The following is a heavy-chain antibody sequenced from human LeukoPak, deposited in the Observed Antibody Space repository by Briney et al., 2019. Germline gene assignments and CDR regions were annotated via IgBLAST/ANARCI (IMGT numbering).Heavy chain of an antibody. D-gene: IGHD2-8*01. CDR3: ARLAFCTNAVCFSNYYYSMDV. V-gene: IGHV5-51*01. CDR1: GYSFTSYW. J-gene: IGHJ6*03. Sequence: GESLKISCRGSGYSFTSYWIGWVRQMPGKGLEWMGIIYPDDSDTKYSPSFQGQVTISADKSISTAYLQWSSLKASDTAMYYCARLAFCTNAVCFSNYYYSMDVWGRGTTVTVSS. CDR2: IYPDDSDT.